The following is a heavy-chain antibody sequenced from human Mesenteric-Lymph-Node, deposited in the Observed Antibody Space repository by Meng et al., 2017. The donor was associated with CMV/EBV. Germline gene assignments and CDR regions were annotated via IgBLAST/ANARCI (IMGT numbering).Heavy chain of an antibody. J-gene: IGHJ2*01. CDR1: SGAYY. Sequence: SGAYYWSWIRQYAGKGLEWIGYISHSGYTFYNPSLKSRLTISVDTSQNQFSLKMSSVTAADTAVYYCVRVPARGSVTSSGSYWYFDLWGRGTLVTVSS. CDR3: VRVPARGSVTSSGSYWYFDL. CDR2: ISHSGYT. V-gene: IGHV4-31*02. D-gene: IGHD3-10*01.